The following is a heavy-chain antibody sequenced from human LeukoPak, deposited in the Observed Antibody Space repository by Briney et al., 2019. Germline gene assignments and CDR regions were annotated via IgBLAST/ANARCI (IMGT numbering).Heavy chain of an antibody. CDR1: GFNFDDYG. CDR3: AKEFSSGSAL. CDR2: INWNGGRT. Sequence: GGSLRLSCAASGFNFDDYGMAWVRQAPGKGLEWVSGINWNGGRTGSADSVKGRFTISRDNGKNSLYLQMNSLRAEDTAVYYCAKEFSSGSALWGQGTLVTVSS. J-gene: IGHJ4*02. V-gene: IGHV3-20*04. D-gene: IGHD3-22*01.